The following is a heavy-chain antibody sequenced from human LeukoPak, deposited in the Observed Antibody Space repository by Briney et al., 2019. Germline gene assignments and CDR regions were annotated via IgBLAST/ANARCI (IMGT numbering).Heavy chain of an antibody. V-gene: IGHV4-59*01. CDR3: ARATWLPVGLYYYDSSGYYYYFDS. CDR1: GGSISSYY. J-gene: IGHJ4*02. CDR2: IYYSGST. D-gene: IGHD3-22*01. Sequence: SETLSLTCTVSGGSISSYYWSWIRQPPGKGLEWVGYIYYSGSTNYNPSLKSRVTISVDTSKNQFSLKLSSVTAADTAVYYCARATWLPVGLYYYDSSGYYYYFDSWGQGTLVTVSS.